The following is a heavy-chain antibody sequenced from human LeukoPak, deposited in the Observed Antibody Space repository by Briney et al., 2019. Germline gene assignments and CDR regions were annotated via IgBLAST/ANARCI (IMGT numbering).Heavy chain of an antibody. CDR2: MNPNRGNT. CDR1: GYTFTSYD. CDR3: ARKLSGSGSFNWFDP. V-gene: IGHV1-8*01. D-gene: IGHD3-10*01. J-gene: IGHJ5*02. Sequence: ASVKVSCKASGYTFTSYDINWVRQATGQGLEWMGWMNPNRGNTGYAQKFQGRVTMTRNTSISTAYMELSSLRSEDTAVYYCARKLSGSGSFNWFDPWGQGTLVTVSS.